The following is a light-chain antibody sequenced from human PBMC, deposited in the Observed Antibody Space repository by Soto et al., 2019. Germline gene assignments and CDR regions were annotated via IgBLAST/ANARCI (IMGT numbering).Light chain of an antibody. CDR1: QSVLLTSNNKNY. CDR2: CAS. J-gene: IGKJ4*01. CDR3: QQYYTTLT. V-gene: IGKV4-1*01. Sequence: DIVMTQSPDSLAVSLGERATINCKSSQSVLLTSNNKNYLAWYQQKPGQPPKVLISCASTRESGVPDQFSGSGSGTDFTLTITRLQAEDEVVYYCQQYYTTLTFGGGTKVEIK.